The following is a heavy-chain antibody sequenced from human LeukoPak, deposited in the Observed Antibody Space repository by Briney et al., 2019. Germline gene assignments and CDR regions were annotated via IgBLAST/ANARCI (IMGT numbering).Heavy chain of an antibody. Sequence: GGSLRPSCAASGFTFSSYSMNWVRQAPGKGLEWVSSISSSSSYIYYADSVKGRFTISRDNAKNSLYLQMNSLRAEDTAVYYCARVVGNWFDPWGQGTLVTVSS. J-gene: IGHJ5*02. CDR3: ARVVGNWFDP. D-gene: IGHD6-6*01. CDR1: GFTFSSYS. CDR2: ISSSSSYI. V-gene: IGHV3-21*01.